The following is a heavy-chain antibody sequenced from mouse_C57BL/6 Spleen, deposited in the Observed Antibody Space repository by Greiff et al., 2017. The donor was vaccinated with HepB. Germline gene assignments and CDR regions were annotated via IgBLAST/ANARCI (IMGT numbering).Heavy chain of an antibody. CDR2: INPSTGGT. Sequence: VQLQQSGPELVKPGASVKISCKASGYSFTGYYMNWVKQSPEKSLEWIGEINPSTGGTTYNQKFKAKATLTVDKSSSTAYMKLKSLTSEDSAVYYCARRGDAMDDWGQGTSVTVAS. CDR1: GYSFTGYY. J-gene: IGHJ4*01. CDR3: ARRGDAMDD. V-gene: IGHV1-42*01.